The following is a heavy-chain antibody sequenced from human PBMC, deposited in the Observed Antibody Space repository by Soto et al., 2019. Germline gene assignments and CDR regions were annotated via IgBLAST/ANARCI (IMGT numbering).Heavy chain of an antibody. CDR2: ISHSGST. Sequence: SETLSLTCAFYGGSFIGYLWSWIRQTPGKGLEWIGEISHSGSTDYNPSLKSRVTISEDTSKNQVSLKVSSVTAADTAVYYCGRLGATETTWGTDSWGQGSLVTVSS. CDR3: GRLGATETTWGTDS. V-gene: IGHV4-34*01. J-gene: IGHJ4*02. D-gene: IGHD1-26*01. CDR1: GGSFIGYL.